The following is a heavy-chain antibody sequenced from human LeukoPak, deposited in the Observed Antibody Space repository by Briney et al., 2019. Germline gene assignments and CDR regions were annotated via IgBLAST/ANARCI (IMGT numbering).Heavy chain of an antibody. J-gene: IGHJ4*02. CDR1: GYCFTSSC. Sequence: GESLMICCNGSGYCFTSSCSGWVRQMPGKGLEWMGIIYPGDSDTRYSPSFQGQVTISADKSISTAYLQWSSLKASDTAMYYCAVYSDTYYFDHWGQGTLVTVSS. D-gene: IGHD1-26*01. CDR3: AVYSDTYYFDH. CDR2: IYPGDSDT. V-gene: IGHV5-51*01.